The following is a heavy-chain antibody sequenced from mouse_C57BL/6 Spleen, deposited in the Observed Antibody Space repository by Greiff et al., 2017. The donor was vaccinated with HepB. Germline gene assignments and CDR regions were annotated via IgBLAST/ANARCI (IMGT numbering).Heavy chain of an antibody. Sequence: EVKVVESGGGLVQPKGSLKLSCAASGFSFTTYAMNWVRQAPGKGLEWVARIRSKSNNYATYYADSVKDRFTISRDDSESMLYLQMNNLKTEDTAMYYCVRKDSNPSRAMDYWGQGTSVTVSS. CDR2: IRSKSNNYAT. CDR1: GFSFTTYA. D-gene: IGHD2-5*01. CDR3: VRKDSNPSRAMDY. J-gene: IGHJ4*01. V-gene: IGHV10-1*01.